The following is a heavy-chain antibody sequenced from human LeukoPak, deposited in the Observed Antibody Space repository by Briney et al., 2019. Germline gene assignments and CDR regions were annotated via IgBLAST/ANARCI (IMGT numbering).Heavy chain of an antibody. CDR3: ARDQRYCSGGSCYFNYYYGMDV. D-gene: IGHD2-15*01. Sequence: GGSLRLSCAASGFTFSSYAMSWVRQAPGKGLEWVSAISGSGGSTYYADSVKGRFTISRDNAKNTLYLQMNSLRAEDTAVYYCARDQRYCSGGSCYFNYYYGMDVWGQGTTVTVSS. CDR1: GFTFSSYA. J-gene: IGHJ6*02. CDR2: ISGSGGST. V-gene: IGHV3-23*01.